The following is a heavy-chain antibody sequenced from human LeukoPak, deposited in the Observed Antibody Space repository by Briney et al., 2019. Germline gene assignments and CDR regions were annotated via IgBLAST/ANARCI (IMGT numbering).Heavy chain of an antibody. V-gene: IGHV4-30-2*01. CDR3: ARCMAAAGWAFDY. CDR1: GGSISSGGYC. CDR2: IYHSGST. J-gene: IGHJ4*02. D-gene: IGHD6-6*01. Sequence: PSETLSLTCTVSGGSISSGGYCCSWIRQPPRKGLGWVGYIYHSGSTYYNPSLKSRVTISVDRSKNQFSLKLSSVTAADTAVYYCARCMAAAGWAFDYGGQGTLVTVPS.